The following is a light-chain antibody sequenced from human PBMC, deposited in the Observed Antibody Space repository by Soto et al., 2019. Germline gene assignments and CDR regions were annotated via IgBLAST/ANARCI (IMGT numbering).Light chain of an antibody. Sequence: DIQMPQSPSTLSGSVGDRVTITCPASQTISSWLAWYQQKPGKATKLLIYKASTLKSGVPSRFSGSGSGTEFTLTISSLQPDDFATYYCQHYNSYSEAFGQGTKVDI. CDR1: QTISSW. J-gene: IGKJ1*01. CDR2: KAS. CDR3: QHYNSYSEA. V-gene: IGKV1-5*03.